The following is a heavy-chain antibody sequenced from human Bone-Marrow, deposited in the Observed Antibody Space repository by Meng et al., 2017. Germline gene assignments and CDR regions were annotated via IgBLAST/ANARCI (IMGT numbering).Heavy chain of an antibody. Sequence: QGQLQGAGPGLVKPSQTLSLTCTVSGGSISSGGYYWSWIRQHPGKGLEWIGYIYYSGSTYYNPSLKSRVTISVDTSQNNLSLKLSSVTAADSAVYYCARGPTTMAHDFDYWGQGTLVTVSS. J-gene: IGHJ4*02. CDR1: GGSISSGGYY. V-gene: IGHV4-31*03. CDR3: ARGPTTMAHDFDY. CDR2: IYYSGST. D-gene: IGHD4-11*01.